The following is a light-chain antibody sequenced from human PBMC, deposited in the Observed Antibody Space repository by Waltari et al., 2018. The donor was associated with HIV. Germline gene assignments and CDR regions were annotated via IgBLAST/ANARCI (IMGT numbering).Light chain of an antibody. CDR2: NDN. CDR1: ALAKQF. J-gene: IGLJ3*02. CDR3: QSADSSVTYEVV. Sequence: SFDLRQAPALSVSPGQTARITCPGAALAKQFWSWYQQKPGQAPVLVIYNDNERPSGIPQRFSGSSSGTTATLTISGVQAEDEADYYCQSADSSVTYEVVFGGGTKLTVL. V-gene: IGLV3-25*03.